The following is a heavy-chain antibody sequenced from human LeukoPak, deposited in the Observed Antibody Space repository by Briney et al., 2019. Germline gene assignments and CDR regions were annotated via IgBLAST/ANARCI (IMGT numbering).Heavy chain of an antibody. Sequence: ASVKVSCKASGYTFTSYGISWVRQAPGQGLEWMGWISAYNGNTNYAQKLQGRVTMTTDTSTSTAYMELRSLRSDDTAVYYCARDSVVPAVPPHYYYYYYMDVWGKGTTVTVSS. CDR2: ISAYNGNT. J-gene: IGHJ6*03. CDR3: ARDSVVPAVPPHYYYYYYMDV. V-gene: IGHV1-18*01. D-gene: IGHD2-2*01. CDR1: GYTFTSYG.